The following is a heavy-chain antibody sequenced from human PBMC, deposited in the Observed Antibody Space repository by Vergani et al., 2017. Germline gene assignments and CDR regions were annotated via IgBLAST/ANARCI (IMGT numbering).Heavy chain of an antibody. Sequence: EVQLVESGGGLVQPGGSLRLSCAASGFTFSSYWMSWVRQAPGKGLEWVGRIRNDGTTEYPAPVKGRFAISRDDSKNTVFLQMNSLKTDDTAVYFCVADVPSQRSQIDFWGRGTLVTVSS. V-gene: IGHV3-15*01. CDR2: IRNDGTT. CDR3: VADVPSQRSQIDF. CDR1: GFTFSSYW. D-gene: IGHD3/OR15-3a*01. J-gene: IGHJ4*02.